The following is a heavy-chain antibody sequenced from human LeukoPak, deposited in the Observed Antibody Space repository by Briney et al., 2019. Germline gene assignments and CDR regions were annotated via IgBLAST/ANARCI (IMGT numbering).Heavy chain of an antibody. Sequence: GGSLRLSCAASGFTFSYFEMNWVRQAPGKGLEWVSYIDGTGTTIYYADSVKGLFTISRDNAKNSLYLQMNSPRAEDTAIYYCARMTTSSHYFDYWGQGTLVTVSS. CDR2: IDGTGTTI. D-gene: IGHD4-17*01. CDR1: GFTFSYFE. V-gene: IGHV3-48*03. J-gene: IGHJ4*02. CDR3: ARMTTSSHYFDY.